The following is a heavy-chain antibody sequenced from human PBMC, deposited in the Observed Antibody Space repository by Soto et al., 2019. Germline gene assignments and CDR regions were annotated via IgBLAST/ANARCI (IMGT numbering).Heavy chain of an antibody. CDR3: ASTTRAAAGTGCYYYGMAV. V-gene: IGHV1-69*12. J-gene: IGHJ6*02. CDR1: GGTFSSYA. CDR2: IIPIFGTA. D-gene: IGHD6-13*01. Sequence: QVQLVQSGAEVKKPGSSVKVSCKASGGTFSSYAISWVRQAPGQGLEWMGGIIPIFGTANYAQKLQGRVTITADESKRTAYRGLGSLRAVDPAVYYCASTTRAAAGTGCYYYGMAVCGRATTVIVSS.